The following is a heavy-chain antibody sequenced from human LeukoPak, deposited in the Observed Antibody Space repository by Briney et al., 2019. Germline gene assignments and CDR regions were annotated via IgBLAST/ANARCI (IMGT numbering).Heavy chain of an antibody. CDR2: INPSGGST. D-gene: IGHD2-2*01. Sequence: ASVKVSCKASGYTFTSYYTHWVRQAPGQGLEWMGIINPSGGSTSYAQKFQGRVTMTRDTSISTAYMELSRLRSDDTAVYYCARARRIVVPAATSYWGQGTLVTVSS. CDR3: ARARRIVVPAATSY. V-gene: IGHV1-46*01. J-gene: IGHJ4*02. CDR1: GYTFTSYY.